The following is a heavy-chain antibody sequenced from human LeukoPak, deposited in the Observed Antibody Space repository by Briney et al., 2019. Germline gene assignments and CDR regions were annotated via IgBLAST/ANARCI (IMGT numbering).Heavy chain of an antibody. J-gene: IGHJ4*02. Sequence: ASAKVSCKASGYTFTDYYMHWVRQALGQGLEWMGWINLNSGGANFAQRFQGRVTMTRDTSISTAYMDLSRLISDDTAVYYCARDAGYCTGGSCWYFDHWGQGTLVTVSS. V-gene: IGHV1-2*02. CDR1: GYTFTDYY. CDR3: ARDAGYCTGGSCWYFDH. CDR2: INLNSGGA. D-gene: IGHD2-15*01.